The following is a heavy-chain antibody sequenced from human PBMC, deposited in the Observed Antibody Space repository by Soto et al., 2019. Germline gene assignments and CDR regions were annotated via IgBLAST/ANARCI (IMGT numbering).Heavy chain of an antibody. CDR1: GLTVSIYG. CDR3: ASCGEGCLEFYYYYMGV. Sequence: AGGSMRLSCAASGLTVSIYGMHWVRQAPGKGLEWVAVIWYDGSNKYYADSVKGRFTISRDNSKNTLYLQMNSLRAEDTAVYYCASCGEGCLEFYYYYMGVRGKRLTVTVSS. CDR2: IWYDGSNK. J-gene: IGHJ6*03. D-gene: IGHD3-3*01. V-gene: IGHV3-33*01.